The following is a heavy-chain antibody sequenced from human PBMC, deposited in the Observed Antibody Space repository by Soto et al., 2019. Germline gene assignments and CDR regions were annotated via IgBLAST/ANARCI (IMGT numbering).Heavy chain of an antibody. Sequence: QVQLVQSGAEVREPGASVRLSCKASGYTFTNFYLHWVRQAPGQGLEWMGIINTRGGHTAYAQKFRGRITVTRDTSTSTLYMELSNLRSEDTAVYYCARGPDDSDVPRWDYWGQGTRVTVSS. CDR1: GYTFTNFY. V-gene: IGHV1-46*01. CDR3: ARGPDDSDVPRWDY. D-gene: IGHD4-17*01. CDR2: INTRGGHT. J-gene: IGHJ4*02.